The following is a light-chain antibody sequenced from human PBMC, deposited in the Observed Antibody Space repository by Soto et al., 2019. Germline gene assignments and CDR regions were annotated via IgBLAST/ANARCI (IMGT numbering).Light chain of an antibody. CDR2: GAS. Sequence: EIVMTQSPATLSVSPGERATLSCRASQSVSTNLAWYQHKPGQAPRLLISGASTRATGIPARFSGSGSGTEFTLTISSLQSEDFAVYYCQQYNNWPSTFGPGTKV. CDR3: QQYNNWPST. J-gene: IGKJ3*01. CDR1: QSVSTN. V-gene: IGKV3-15*01.